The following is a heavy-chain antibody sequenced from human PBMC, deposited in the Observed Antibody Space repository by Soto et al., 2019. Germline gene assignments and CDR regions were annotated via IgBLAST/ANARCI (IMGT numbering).Heavy chain of an antibody. D-gene: IGHD6-13*01. CDR2: ISGSGGST. CDR1: GFTFSSYA. Sequence: EVQLLESGGGLVQPGGSLRLSCVASGFTFSSYAVSWVRQAPGKGLEWVSAISGSGGSTYYADSVKGRFTISRDNSKNTVFLQVNSLRAEDTAIYYCARDVMNPMAAAGTGGNWFDPWGQGTLVTVSS. J-gene: IGHJ5*02. V-gene: IGHV3-23*01. CDR3: ARDVMNPMAAAGTGGNWFDP.